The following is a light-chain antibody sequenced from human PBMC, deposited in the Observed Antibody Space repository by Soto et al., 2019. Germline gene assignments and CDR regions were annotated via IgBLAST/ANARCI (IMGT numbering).Light chain of an antibody. Sequence: QSALTQPRSVSGYPGQSVAISCTGTSSDVGGYNYVSWYQQHPGKAPKLIIYDVSKRPSGVPDRFSGSKSGNTASLTISGLQAEDEADYYCCSSAGTYTSVFGGGTKLTVL. V-gene: IGLV2-11*01. J-gene: IGLJ3*02. CDR1: SSDVGGYNY. CDR3: CSSAGTYTSV. CDR2: DVS.